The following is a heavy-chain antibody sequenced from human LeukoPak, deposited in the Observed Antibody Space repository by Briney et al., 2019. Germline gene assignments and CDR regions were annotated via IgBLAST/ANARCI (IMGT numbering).Heavy chain of an antibody. V-gene: IGHV3-48*04. CDR3: ARAWSSDYDLDY. J-gene: IGHJ4*02. D-gene: IGHD5-12*01. CDR2: ISVSGSPI. CDR1: GFTFSSYA. Sequence: GGSLRLTCAASGFTFSSYAMHWVRQAPGKGLEWVSYISVSGSPIYYADSVKGRFTISRDNAKNSLYLQINNLTAEDTAVYYSARAWSSDYDLDYWGQGTLVTVSS.